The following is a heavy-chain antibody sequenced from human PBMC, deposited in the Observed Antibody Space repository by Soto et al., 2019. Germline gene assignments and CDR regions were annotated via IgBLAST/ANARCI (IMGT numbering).Heavy chain of an antibody. CDR3: ARLGKRYDILTGYYSSGDFDY. CDR1: GGSISSSSYY. Sequence: QLQLQESGPGLVKPSETLSLTCTVSGGSISSSSYYWGWIRQPPGKGLEWIGSIYYSGSTYYNPSIKSRVSISVDTSKNQFSLKLSSVTAADTAVYYCARLGKRYDILTGYYSSGDFDYWGQGTLVTVSS. D-gene: IGHD3-9*01. J-gene: IGHJ4*02. V-gene: IGHV4-39*01. CDR2: IYYSGST.